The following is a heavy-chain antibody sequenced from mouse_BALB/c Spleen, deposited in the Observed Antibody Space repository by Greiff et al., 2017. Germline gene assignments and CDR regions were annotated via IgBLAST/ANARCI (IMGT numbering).Heavy chain of an antibody. CDR1: GYTFTSYW. CDR2: INPSTGYT. CDR3: AENYAMDY. Sequence: QVQLKQSGAELAKPGASVKMSCKASGYTFTSYWMHWVKQRPGQGLEWIGYINPSTGYTEYNQKFKDKATLTADKSSSTAYMQLSSLTSEDSAVYYCAENYAMDYWGQGTSVTVSS. J-gene: IGHJ4*01. V-gene: IGHV1-7*01.